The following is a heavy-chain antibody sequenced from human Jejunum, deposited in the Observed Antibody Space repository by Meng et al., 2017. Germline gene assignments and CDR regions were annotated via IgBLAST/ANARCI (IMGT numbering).Heavy chain of an antibody. CDR1: GGSVSSAGYQ. J-gene: IGHJ4*02. V-gene: IGHV4-61*08. CDR2: AST. D-gene: IGHD1-26*01. Sequence: GPLPGSGPGLVRPSETLSLICSVSGGSVSSAGYQRSWIRQPPGKGLEWIGYASTNYNPSLKSRVTISVDTSKNQFSLRLTSVTAADTAVYYCARDHMGSLDYWGQGILVTVSS. CDR3: ARDHMGSLDY.